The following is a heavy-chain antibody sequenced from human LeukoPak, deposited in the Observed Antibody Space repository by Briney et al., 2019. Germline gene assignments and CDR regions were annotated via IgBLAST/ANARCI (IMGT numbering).Heavy chain of an antibody. V-gene: IGHV3-7*01. Sequence: GGSLRLSCAASGFSFNSDWMDWVRQAPGKGLEWVANIKHDESEKNYLDSVKGRFTISRDNAQNSLYLQMNGLRVEDTAVYYCTKRLDDWGQGTLVTVSS. CDR1: GFSFNSDW. D-gene: IGHD3-16*01. CDR2: IKHDESEK. J-gene: IGHJ4*02. CDR3: TKRLDD.